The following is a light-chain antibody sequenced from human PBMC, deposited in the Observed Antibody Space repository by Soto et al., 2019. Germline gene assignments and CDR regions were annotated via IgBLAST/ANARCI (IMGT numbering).Light chain of an antibody. Sequence: QSALTQPASVSGSPGQSIIISCTGSTSDVGSYNLVSWFQHHPGKAPTVIIYEDTKRPSGVSNRFSGSKSGNTASLTISGLQAEDEADYYCCSYAGSSTYVFGTGTKLTVL. CDR1: TSDVGSYNL. CDR3: CSYAGSSTYV. V-gene: IGLV2-23*01. J-gene: IGLJ1*01. CDR2: EDT.